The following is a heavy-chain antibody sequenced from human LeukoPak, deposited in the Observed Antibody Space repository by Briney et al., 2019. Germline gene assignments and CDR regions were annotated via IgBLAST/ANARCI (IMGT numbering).Heavy chain of an antibody. V-gene: IGHV1-46*01. D-gene: IGHD3-22*01. Sequence: GASVKVSCKASGYTFTSYYKHWVRQAPGQGLEWMGIINPSGGSTSYAQKFQGRVTMTRDTSISTAYMELSRLRSDDTAVYYCARVPWYYDSSGLPFDPWGQGTLVTVSS. CDR2: INPSGGST. CDR3: ARVPWYYDSSGLPFDP. J-gene: IGHJ5*02. CDR1: GYTFTSYY.